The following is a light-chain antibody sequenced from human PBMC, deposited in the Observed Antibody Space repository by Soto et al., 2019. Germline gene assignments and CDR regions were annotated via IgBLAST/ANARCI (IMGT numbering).Light chain of an antibody. V-gene: IGKV3-20*01. CDR2: AAS. CDR1: QSVSSYY. J-gene: IGKJ1*01. Sequence: EIVLTQSPGTLSLSPGERATLSCRASQSVSSYYLAWYQQKPGQAPRLLIYAASSRATGIPDRFSGGGSGTDFPLTISRLEHEDFAVYYCQQCGSSPWTFGQGTKVEIK. CDR3: QQCGSSPWT.